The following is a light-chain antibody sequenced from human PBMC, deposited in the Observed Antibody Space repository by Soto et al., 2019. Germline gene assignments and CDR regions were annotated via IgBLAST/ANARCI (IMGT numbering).Light chain of an antibody. CDR2: DAS. CDR1: QSVSTW. V-gene: IGKV1-5*01. J-gene: IGKJ5*01. Sequence: DIQMTQSPSTLSASVGDRVTITCRASQSVSTWLAWYQQRPGKPPKLLIYDASTLQNGVPSTFSGSGSGTEFTLTISSLQPEDFGTYYCQQFKSYPITFGQGTRLEIK. CDR3: QQFKSYPIT.